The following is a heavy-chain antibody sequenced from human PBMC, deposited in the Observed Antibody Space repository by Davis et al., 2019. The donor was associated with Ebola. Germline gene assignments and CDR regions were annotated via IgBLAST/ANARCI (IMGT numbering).Heavy chain of an antibody. CDR2: IYYSGST. Sequence: SETLSLTCTVSGGSISSGGYYWSWIRQHPGKGLEWIGYIYYSGSTNYNPSLKSRVTISVDTSKNQFSLKLSSVTAADTAVYYCAAYNWNNWFEPWGQGTLVTVST. V-gene: IGHV4-61*08. CDR1: GGSISSGGYY. J-gene: IGHJ5*02. D-gene: IGHD1-20*01. CDR3: AAYNWNNWFEP.